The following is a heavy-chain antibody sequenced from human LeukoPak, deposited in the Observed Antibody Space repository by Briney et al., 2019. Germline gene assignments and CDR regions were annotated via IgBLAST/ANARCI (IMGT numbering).Heavy chain of an antibody. D-gene: IGHD3-10*01. CDR2: LSAYNGNT. Sequence: ASVKVSCKSSGYTFTSYGISWVRQAPGQGLEWMGWLSAYNGNTNYAQKLQGRVTMTTDTSTSTAYMELRSLRSDDTAVYYCARDKGYYYGSGSRYYYYYGMDVWGQGTTVTVSS. J-gene: IGHJ6*02. V-gene: IGHV1-18*01. CDR3: ARDKGYYYGSGSRYYYYYGMDV. CDR1: GYTFTSYG.